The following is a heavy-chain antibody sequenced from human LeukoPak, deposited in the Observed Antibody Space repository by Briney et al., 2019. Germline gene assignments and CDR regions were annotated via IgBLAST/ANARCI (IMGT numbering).Heavy chain of an antibody. V-gene: IGHV4-59*01. J-gene: IGHJ4*02. Sequence: SETLSLTCTVSGGSISSSYWSWIRQPPGKGLEWNGYIYYSGSSSYNPSLKSRVTISVDTSKNQFSLKVSSVTAADTAIYCCARRLYYSSGYYLDYWGQGTLVTVSS. D-gene: IGHD3-22*01. CDR2: IYYSGSS. CDR1: GGSISSSY. CDR3: ARRLYYSSGYYLDY.